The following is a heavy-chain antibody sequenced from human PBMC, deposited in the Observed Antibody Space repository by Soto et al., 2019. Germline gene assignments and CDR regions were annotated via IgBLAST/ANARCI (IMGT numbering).Heavy chain of an antibody. CDR2: IYYSGET. Sequence: QVQLQESGPGLVKPSETLSLTCTVSGASISRYYWSWIRLSPGKGLEWIGYIYYSGETNYNPSVKSRATISVDRTKNQFFLKLGSVTAADTAVYYCARDQGGEFLKGSGMDVWGQGTTVTVSS. CDR1: GASISRYY. CDR3: ARDQGGEFLKGSGMDV. J-gene: IGHJ6*02. V-gene: IGHV4-59*01. D-gene: IGHD3-10*01.